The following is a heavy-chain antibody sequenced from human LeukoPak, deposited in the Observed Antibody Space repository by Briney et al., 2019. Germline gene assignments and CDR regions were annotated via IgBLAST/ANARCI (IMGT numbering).Heavy chain of an antibody. CDR2: ISYDGSNK. J-gene: IGHJ4*02. D-gene: IGHD2-2*01. CDR1: GFTFSSYA. CDR3: AKDLPGYCSSTSCPGTIDY. Sequence: GRSLRLSCAASGFTFSSYATHWVRQAPGKGREWVAVISYDGSNKYYADAVKGRFTISRDNSKNTLHLQMNSLRAEDTAVYYCAKDLPGYCSSTSCPGTIDYWGQGTMVTVSS. V-gene: IGHV3-30-3*01.